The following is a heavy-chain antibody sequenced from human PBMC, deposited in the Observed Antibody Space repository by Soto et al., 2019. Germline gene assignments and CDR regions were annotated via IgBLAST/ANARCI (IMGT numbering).Heavy chain of an antibody. CDR2: INAINGDT. D-gene: IGHD3-9*01. CDR3: ARRHYDLLTGQRYHLDF. CDR1: GYTFGRDG. Sequence: GASVKVSCKGSGYTFGRDGMHWVRQAPGQGLEWLAWINAINGDTKYSQRFQGRLTVSRDTSASTAYPQWNSLKASDTAIYYCARRHYDLLTGQRYHLDFWGPGTLVTVSS. V-gene: IGHV1-3*01. J-gene: IGHJ4*02.